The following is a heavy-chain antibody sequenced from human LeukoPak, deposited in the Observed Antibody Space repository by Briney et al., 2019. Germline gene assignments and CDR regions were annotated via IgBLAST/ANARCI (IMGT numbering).Heavy chain of an antibody. V-gene: IGHV4-61*08. Sequence: PSETLSLTCTVSGGSVSSGGYYWTWIRQPPGKGLEWLGYMYNTGTTNYNPSLKSRVTISVDTSQNQFPLKLNSLTAADTAVYFCARMAVAGPIDYWGQGTLVTVSS. D-gene: IGHD6-19*01. CDR3: ARMAVAGPIDY. CDR1: GGSVSSGGYY. CDR2: MYNTGTT. J-gene: IGHJ4*02.